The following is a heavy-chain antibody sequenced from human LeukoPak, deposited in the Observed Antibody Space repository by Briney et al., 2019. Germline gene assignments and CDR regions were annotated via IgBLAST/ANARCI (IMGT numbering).Heavy chain of an antibody. CDR1: GYTFTSYG. Sequence: ASVKVSCKASGYTFTSYGISWVRQAPGQGLEWMGWISAYNGNTNYAQKLQGRVTMTTDTSTSTAYMELRSLRSDDTAVYYCARAGDGGYSYGAYYYGMDVWGQGTTVTVSS. V-gene: IGHV1-18*01. D-gene: IGHD5-18*01. CDR2: ISAYNGNT. CDR3: ARAGDGGYSYGAYYYGMDV. J-gene: IGHJ6*02.